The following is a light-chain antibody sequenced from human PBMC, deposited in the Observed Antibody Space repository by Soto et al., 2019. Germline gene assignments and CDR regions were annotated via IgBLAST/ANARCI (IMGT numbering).Light chain of an antibody. V-gene: IGKV3-11*01. CDR2: DAS. CDR3: QKRSVWPVR. Sequence: IVLTHSPATLSCSAGEIAALSGRASQSVSRYLFWYQQKPGLAPRLLIYDASNRATGVPARFSGSGSGTDFTLTISSLEPEDFAVYYCQKRSVWPVRFGQGTRMEIK. CDR1: QSVSRY. J-gene: IGKJ5*01.